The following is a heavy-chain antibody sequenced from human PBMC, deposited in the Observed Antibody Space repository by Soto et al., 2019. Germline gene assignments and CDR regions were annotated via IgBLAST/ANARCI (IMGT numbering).Heavy chain of an antibody. Sequence: QVQLLQSGAEVKKPGASVRISCKASGYSFTSYTIHWVRQAPGQSLEWIGGVRGGNGKSRHSQKLQDRVTISRDTSASAAYLDLSSLTSADTVVYFCARETNAYLDYWGQGTLVTVSS. V-gene: IGHV1-3*01. CDR1: GYSFTSYT. D-gene: IGHD2-8*01. J-gene: IGHJ4*02. CDR3: ARETNAYLDY. CDR2: VRGGNGKS.